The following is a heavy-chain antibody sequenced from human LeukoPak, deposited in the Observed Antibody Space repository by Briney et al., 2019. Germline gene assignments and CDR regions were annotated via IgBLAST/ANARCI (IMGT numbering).Heavy chain of an antibody. CDR2: INPNSGGT. J-gene: IGHJ4*02. D-gene: IGHD2-2*02. Sequence: ASVKVSCKASGYTFTGYYMHWVRQAPGQGLAWMGWINPNSGGTNYAQKFQGRVTMTRDTSISTAYMELSRLRSDDTAVYYCARAPIVVVPAAIWTRCSSSGDFDYWGQGTLVTVSS. CDR3: ARAPIVVVPAAIWTRCSSSGDFDY. CDR1: GYTFTGYY. V-gene: IGHV1-2*02.